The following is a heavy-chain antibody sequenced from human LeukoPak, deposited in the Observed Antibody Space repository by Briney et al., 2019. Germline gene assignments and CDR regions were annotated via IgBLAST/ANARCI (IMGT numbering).Heavy chain of an antibody. CDR1: GFTFTSSA. Sequence: SVKVSCKASGFTFTSSAMQWVRQARGQRLEWIGWNVVGSGNTNYAQKFQERVTITRDMSTSTAYMELSSLRSEDTAVYYCAKTYSGSSLPDYWGQGTLVTVSS. CDR2: NVVGSGNT. CDR3: AKTYSGSSLPDY. V-gene: IGHV1-58*02. J-gene: IGHJ4*02. D-gene: IGHD1-26*01.